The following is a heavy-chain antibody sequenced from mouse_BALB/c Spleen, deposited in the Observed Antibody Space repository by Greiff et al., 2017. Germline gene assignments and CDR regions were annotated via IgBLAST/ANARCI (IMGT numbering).Heavy chain of an antibody. CDR2: INSNGGST. CDR3: ARQEGLNDGYLPFAY. D-gene: IGHD2-3*01. CDR1: GFTFSSYY. J-gene: IGHJ3*01. Sequence: DVKLVESGGGLVKLGGSLKLSCAASGFTFSSYYMSWVRQTPEKRLELVAAINSNGGSTYYPDTVKGRFTISRDNAKNTLYLQMSSLKSEDTALYYCARQEGLNDGYLPFAYWGQGTLVTVSA. V-gene: IGHV5-6-2*01.